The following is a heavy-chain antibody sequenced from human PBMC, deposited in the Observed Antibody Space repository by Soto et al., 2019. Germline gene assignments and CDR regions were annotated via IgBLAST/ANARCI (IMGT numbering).Heavy chain of an antibody. V-gene: IGHV3-30*18. D-gene: IGHD6-13*01. CDR1: GFTFSSYG. J-gene: IGHJ4*02. CDR2: ISYDGSNK. Sequence: GGSLRLSCAASGFTFSSYGMHWVRQAPGKGLEWVAVISYDGSNKYYADSVKGRFTISRDNSKNTLYLQMNSLRAEDTAVYYCAKDTAYSSSWYGPLGYWCQGTLVTVS. CDR3: AKDTAYSSSWYGPLGY.